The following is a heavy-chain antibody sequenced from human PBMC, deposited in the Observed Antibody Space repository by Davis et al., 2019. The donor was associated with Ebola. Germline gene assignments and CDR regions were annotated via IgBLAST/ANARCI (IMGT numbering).Heavy chain of an antibody. Sequence: GESLKISCAASGFTFSSYWMHWVRQAPGKGLVWVSRINSDGSSTSYADSVKGRFTISRDNAKNTLYLQMNSLRAEDTAIYYCASAISVGGHKWGQGTLVTVSS. CDR3: ASAISVGGHK. J-gene: IGHJ4*02. D-gene: IGHD6-19*01. CDR1: GFTFSSYW. V-gene: IGHV3-74*01. CDR2: INSDGSST.